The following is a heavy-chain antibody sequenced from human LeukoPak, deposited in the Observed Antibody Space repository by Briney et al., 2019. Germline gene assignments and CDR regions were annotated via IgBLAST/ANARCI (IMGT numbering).Heavy chain of an antibody. J-gene: IGHJ4*02. CDR1: GGSFSGYY. Sequence: SETLSLTCAVYGGSFSGYYWNWIRQPPGEGLEWIGEINHSGSTNYNPSLESRVTISVDTSKNQFSLKLRFVTAADTAVYYCAVAGYGRRFDYWGQGTLVTVSS. CDR2: INHSGST. V-gene: IGHV4-34*01. CDR3: AVAGYGRRFDY. D-gene: IGHD5-18*01.